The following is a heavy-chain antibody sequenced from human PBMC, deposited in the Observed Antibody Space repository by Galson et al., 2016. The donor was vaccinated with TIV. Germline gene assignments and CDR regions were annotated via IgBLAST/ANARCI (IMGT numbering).Heavy chain of an antibody. CDR3: VREGSTVTMHHYFGMDV. CDR1: GYSINSGYY. Sequence: LSLTCAVSGYSINSGYYWGWIWQPPGKGLQWIGSIYESGTTYYNPSLKSRLTMSVDTSKNQFSLKLSSVSAADTAVYYCVREGSTVTMHHYFGMDVWGQGTSVTVSS. D-gene: IGHD4-17*01. V-gene: IGHV4-38-2*02. J-gene: IGHJ6*02. CDR2: IYESGTT.